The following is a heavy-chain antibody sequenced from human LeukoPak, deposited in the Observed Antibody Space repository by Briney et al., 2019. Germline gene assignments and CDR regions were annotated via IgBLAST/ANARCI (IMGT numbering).Heavy chain of an antibody. Sequence: GGSLRLFCAASGFTFDDYAMHWVRHAPGKGLEWVSLISWDGGSTYYADSVKGRFTISRDNSKNSLYLQMNSLRAEDTAVYYCARDAVADTIDYWGQGTLVSVSS. CDR2: ISWDGGST. D-gene: IGHD6-19*01. V-gene: IGHV3-43D*03. J-gene: IGHJ4*02. CDR3: ARDAVADTIDY. CDR1: GFTFDDYA.